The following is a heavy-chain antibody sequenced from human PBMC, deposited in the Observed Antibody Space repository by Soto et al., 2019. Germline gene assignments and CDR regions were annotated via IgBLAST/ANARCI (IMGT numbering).Heavy chain of an antibody. CDR3: ASRGGYCSGGSCFSGWFDP. J-gene: IGHJ5*02. V-gene: IGHV4-4*02. CDR1: GGSISSSNW. Sequence: SETLSLTCAVSGGSISSSNWWSWVRQPPGKGLEWIGQIYHSGSTNYNPSLKSRVTISVDNSKNQFSLKLSSVTAADTAVYYCASRGGYCSGGSCFSGWFDPWGQGTLVTVSS. D-gene: IGHD2-15*01. CDR2: IYHSGST.